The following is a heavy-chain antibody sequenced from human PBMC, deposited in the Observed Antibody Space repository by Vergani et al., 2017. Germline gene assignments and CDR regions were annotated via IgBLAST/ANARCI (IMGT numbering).Heavy chain of an antibody. V-gene: IGHV1-46*01. CDR3: AGYCSSTSCYAIPY. Sequence: QVQLVQSGAEVKKPGASVKVSCKASGYTFTSYYMHWVRQAPGQGLEWMGIINPSGGSTSYAQKFQGRVTISVDTSKNQFSLKLSSVTAADTAVYYCAGYCSSTSCYAIPYWGQGTLVTVSS. J-gene: IGHJ4*02. CDR1: GYTFTSYY. CDR2: INPSGGST. D-gene: IGHD2-2*01.